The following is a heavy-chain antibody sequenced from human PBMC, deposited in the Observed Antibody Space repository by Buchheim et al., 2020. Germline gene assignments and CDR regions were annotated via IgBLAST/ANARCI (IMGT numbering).Heavy chain of an antibody. J-gene: IGHJ4*02. V-gene: IGHV3-30*18. D-gene: IGHD4-17*01. CDR1: GFAFSAAA. CDR3: AKRGDYGDYPDY. CDR2: ISYDGSNK. Sequence: VQLVESGGGLVQPGESLKLSCVGSGFAFSAAAMHWVRQAPGKGLEWVAVISYDGSNKYYADSVKGRFTISRDNSKNMLYLQMNSLRAEDTAVYYCAKRGDYGDYPDYWGQGTL.